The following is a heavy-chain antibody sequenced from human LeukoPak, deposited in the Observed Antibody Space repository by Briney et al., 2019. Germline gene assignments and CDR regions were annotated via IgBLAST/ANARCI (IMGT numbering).Heavy chain of an antibody. J-gene: IGHJ5*02. D-gene: IGHD4-17*01. Sequence: SQTLSLTCTVSGGSISSGSYYWSWIRQPAGKGLEWIGRIYTSGSTNYNPSLKSRVTISVDTSKNQFSLKLSSVTAAGTAVYYCARTITSTVTTGYFDPWGQGTLVTVSS. CDR2: IYTSGST. CDR1: GGSISSGSYY. V-gene: IGHV4-61*02. CDR3: ARTITSTVTTGYFDP.